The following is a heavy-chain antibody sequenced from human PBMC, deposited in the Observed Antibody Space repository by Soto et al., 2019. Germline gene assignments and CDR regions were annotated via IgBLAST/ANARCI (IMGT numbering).Heavy chain of an antibody. J-gene: IGHJ4*02. CDR1: GYTFTSYG. CDR2: INAYNGNT. D-gene: IGHD5-18*01. V-gene: IGHV1-18*01. Sequence: QVQLVQSGGEVKKPGASVKVSCKASGYTFTSYGISWVRQAPGQGLEWMGWINAYNGNTNYARKAQXXVTMNTDTSTSTAYMELRSLRSDDTAVYYCARDVGYGLIDGWGQGTRVTVSS. CDR3: ARDVGYGLIDG.